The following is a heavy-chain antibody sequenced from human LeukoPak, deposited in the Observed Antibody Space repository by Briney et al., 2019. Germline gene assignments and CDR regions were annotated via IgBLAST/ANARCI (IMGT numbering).Heavy chain of an antibody. CDR1: GFTFSDYY. J-gene: IGHJ6*03. CDR2: ISSSGSTI. V-gene: IGHV3-11*04. D-gene: IGHD1-7*01. Sequence: GGSLRLSCAASGFTFSDYYMSWIRQAPGKGLDWVSYISSSGSTIYYADPVKGRFTISRDNAKNSLYLQMNSLRAEDTAVYYCARETLYNWNYSSYYYMDVWGKGTTVTVSS. CDR3: ARETLYNWNYSSYYYMDV.